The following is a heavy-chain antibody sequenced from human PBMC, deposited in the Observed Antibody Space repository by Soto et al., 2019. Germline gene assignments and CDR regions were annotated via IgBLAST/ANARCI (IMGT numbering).Heavy chain of an antibody. J-gene: IGHJ4*02. CDR3: ARPDLEGGSYPDG. D-gene: IGHD1-26*01. Sequence: QVQLVESGGGVVQPGRSLRLSCAASGFTFSNYAMHWVRQAPGKGLEWVAVISYDGSNKYYADSVKGRFTISRDNSKNTLCLQMNSLRAEDTAMYYCARPDLEGGSYPDGWGQGTLVTVSS. V-gene: IGHV3-30-3*01. CDR1: GFTFSNYA. CDR2: ISYDGSNK.